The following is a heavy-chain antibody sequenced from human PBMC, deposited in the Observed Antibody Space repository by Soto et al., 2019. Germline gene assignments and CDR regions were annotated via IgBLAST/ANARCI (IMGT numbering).Heavy chain of an antibody. CDR3: ARTPGALGYFDY. Sequence: EVQLVESGGGLIQPGGSLRLSCAASGFTVSTNYMSWVRQAPGKGLEWVSVIYSGGSTYYTDSVKGRFTISTDNSKNTVYLHMNSLRGDDTAVYYCARTPGALGYFDYWGQRTLVTVSS. CDR2: IYSGGST. CDR1: GFTVSTNY. V-gene: IGHV3-53*01. D-gene: IGHD7-27*01. J-gene: IGHJ4*02.